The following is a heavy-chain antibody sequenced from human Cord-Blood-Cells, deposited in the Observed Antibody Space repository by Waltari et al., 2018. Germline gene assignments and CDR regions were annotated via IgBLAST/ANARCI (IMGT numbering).Heavy chain of an antibody. CDR1: GGSISSSSYY. CDR3: ARQLWFGELLFDAFDI. J-gene: IGHJ3*02. V-gene: IGHV4-39*01. D-gene: IGHD3-10*01. Sequence: QLQLQESGPGLVKPSETLSLTCTVSGGSISSSSYYWGWIRQPPGKGLDWIGSIYYSGHTSYHPSLTRRVTLSVDTSKHQFSLKLSSVAAADKAVYYCARQLWFGELLFDAFDIWGQGTMVTVSS. CDR2: IYYSGHT.